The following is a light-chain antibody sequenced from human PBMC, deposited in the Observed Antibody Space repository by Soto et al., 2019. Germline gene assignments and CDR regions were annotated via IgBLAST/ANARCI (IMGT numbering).Light chain of an antibody. CDR3: QQSYTAPLS. CDR2: RAS. Sequence: DIQMTQSPPSLSASVGDTVSITCRASQTVSIFLNWYQQKLGQAPTALIHRASTLQSGVPSRFAGSGDGTEVTLTINDVQADDFATYYCQQSYTAPLSFGQGTRLEIK. J-gene: IGKJ5*01. V-gene: IGKV1-39*01. CDR1: QTVSIF.